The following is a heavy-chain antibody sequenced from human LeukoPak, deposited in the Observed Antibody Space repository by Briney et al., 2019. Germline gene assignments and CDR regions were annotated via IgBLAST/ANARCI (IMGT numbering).Heavy chain of an antibody. CDR1: GFTFSRYE. CDR2: ITSSGTTI. D-gene: IGHD6-19*01. V-gene: IGHV3-48*03. J-gene: IGHJ5*02. CDR3: ARDSSDSSGWYEGWFDP. Sequence: QTGGSLRLSCAASGFTFSRYEMNWVRQAPGKGLEWVSYITSSGTTIYHADSVKGRFTVSRDNAKNSLYLQMNSLRAEDTAVYYCARDSSDSSGWYEGWFDPWGQGTLVTVSS.